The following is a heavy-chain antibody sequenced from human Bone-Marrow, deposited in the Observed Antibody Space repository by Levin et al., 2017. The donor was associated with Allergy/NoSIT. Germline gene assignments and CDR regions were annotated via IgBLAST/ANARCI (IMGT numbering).Heavy chain of an antibody. CDR1: EFDFSSYG. V-gene: IGHV3-30*18. J-gene: IGHJ6*02. Sequence: SCEGSEFDFSSYGMHWVRRAPGKGLEWVAVISNQAANQNYADSVQGRFTISRDNSKKTLYLQLNSLRLEDTAVYYCAKGDSSSWTSTLQGANGLDVWGQGTTVIVSS. D-gene: IGHD6-13*01. CDR2: ISNQAANQ. CDR3: AKGDSSSWTSTLQGANGLDV.